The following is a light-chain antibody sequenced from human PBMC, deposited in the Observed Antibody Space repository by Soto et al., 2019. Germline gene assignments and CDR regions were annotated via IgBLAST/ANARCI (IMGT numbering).Light chain of an antibody. CDR1: QSGTSY. CDR3: QQYSNWPRT. Sequence: EIVMTQSPATLSVSPGERATLSCRASQSGTSYLAWYQQEPGQSTRLLIYGASTRAPGVPARFSGSGSGTECTITSSSRQSEDFAVYYWQQYSNWPRTFGKGTKVDIK. V-gene: IGKV3-15*01. CDR2: GAS. J-gene: IGKJ1*01.